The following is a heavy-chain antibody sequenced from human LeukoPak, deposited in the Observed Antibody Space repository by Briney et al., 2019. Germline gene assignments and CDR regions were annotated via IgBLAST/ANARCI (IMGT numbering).Heavy chain of an antibody. Sequence: GGSLRPSCAASGFTFSGFSMSWVRQSPTKGLEWVANIKQDGSERYYVDSVKGRFTISRDNAKNSLSLQMNSLRAEDTAVYYCAKTRPLDSSSWSHGDYWGQGTLVTVSS. J-gene: IGHJ4*02. CDR3: AKTRPLDSSSWSHGDY. V-gene: IGHV3-7*03. CDR2: IKQDGSER. D-gene: IGHD6-13*01. CDR1: GFTFSGFS.